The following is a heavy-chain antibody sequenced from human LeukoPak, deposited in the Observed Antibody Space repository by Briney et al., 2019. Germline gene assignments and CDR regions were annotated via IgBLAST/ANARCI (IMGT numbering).Heavy chain of an antibody. CDR1: GYTFTGYY. J-gene: IGHJ4*02. CDR3: ARDFRPIYSGSYSRFPFDY. D-gene: IGHD1-26*01. Sequence: ASVKVSCKASGYTFTGYYMHWVRQAPGQGLEWMGWINPNCGGTNYAQKFQGRVTMTRDTSISTAYMELSRLRSDDTAVYYCARDFRPIYSGSYSRFPFDYWGQGTLVTVSS. V-gene: IGHV1-2*02. CDR2: INPNCGGT.